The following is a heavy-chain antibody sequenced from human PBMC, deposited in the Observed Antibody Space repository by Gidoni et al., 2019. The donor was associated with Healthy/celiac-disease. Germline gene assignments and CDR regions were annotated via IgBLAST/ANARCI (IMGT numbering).Heavy chain of an antibody. D-gene: IGHD1-1*01. V-gene: IGHV3-33*01. CDR3: AREGQLERRTRRNYFDY. J-gene: IGHJ4*02. Sequence: QVQLVESGGGVVQPGRSLRLSCAASGFTFSSYGMHWVRQAPGKGLEWVAVIWYDGSNKYYADSVKGRFTISRDNSKNTLYLQMNSLRAEDTAVYYCAREGQLERRTRRNYFDYWGQGTLVTVSS. CDR2: IWYDGSNK. CDR1: GFTFSSYG.